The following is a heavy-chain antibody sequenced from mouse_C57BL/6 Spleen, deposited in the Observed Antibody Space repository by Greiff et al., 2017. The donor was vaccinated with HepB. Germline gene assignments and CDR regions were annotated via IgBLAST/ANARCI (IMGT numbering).Heavy chain of an antibody. Sequence: LQESGAELVRPGASVTLSCKASGYTFTDYEMHWVKQTPVHGLEWIGAIDPETGGTAYNQKFKGKAILTADKSSSTAYMELRSLTSEDSAVYYCTRITTVVDYAMDYWGQGTSVTVSS. J-gene: IGHJ4*01. CDR2: IDPETGGT. D-gene: IGHD1-1*01. CDR3: TRITTVVDYAMDY. V-gene: IGHV1-15*01. CDR1: GYTFTDYE.